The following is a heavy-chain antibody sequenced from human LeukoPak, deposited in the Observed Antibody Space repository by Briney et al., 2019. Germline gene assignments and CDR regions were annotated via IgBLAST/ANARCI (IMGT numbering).Heavy chain of an antibody. V-gene: IGHV4-59*01. J-gene: IGHJ3*02. Sequence: PSETLSLTCTVSGGSISSYYWSWIRQPPGKGLEWIGYIYYSGSTNYNPSLKSRVTMSVDTSKNQFSLKLSSVTAADTAVYYCARYYYDSSGYYYVGAFDIWGQGTMVTVSS. D-gene: IGHD3-22*01. CDR1: GGSISSYY. CDR3: ARYYYDSSGYYYVGAFDI. CDR2: IYYSGST.